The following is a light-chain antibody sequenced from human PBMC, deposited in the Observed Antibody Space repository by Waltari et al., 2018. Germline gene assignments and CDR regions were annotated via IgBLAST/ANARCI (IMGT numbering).Light chain of an antibody. Sequence: ETVMTQSPATLSVSPGERATLPCRPSQSVSTNLAWYQQKPGQAPRLLIYGAATRATGIPARFSGTGSGTEFTLTIDSLQSEDFAVYYCQQYSNWPPITFGQGTRLEIK. V-gene: IGKV3-15*01. J-gene: IGKJ5*01. CDR1: QSVSTN. CDR3: QQYSNWPPIT. CDR2: GAA.